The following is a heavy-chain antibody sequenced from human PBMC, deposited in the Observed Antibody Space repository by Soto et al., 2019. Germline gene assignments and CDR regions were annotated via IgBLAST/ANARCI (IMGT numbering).Heavy chain of an antibody. D-gene: IGHD3-22*01. J-gene: IGHJ4*01. CDR2: INHSGRV. CDR1: GGSFSGHS. V-gene: IGHV4-34*01. Sequence: LSLTCAVYGGSFSGHSWTWIRQSPGKGLEWIGDINHSGRVNYSPSLKSRVTISLDTSKNHFSLTLCAVTAEDTAMYYCSTRAYDTNGYYRFDHWGQGALVTVSS. CDR3: STRAYDTNGYYRFDH.